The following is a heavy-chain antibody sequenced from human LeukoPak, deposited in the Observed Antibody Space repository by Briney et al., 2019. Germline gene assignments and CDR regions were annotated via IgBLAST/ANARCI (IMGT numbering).Heavy chain of an antibody. CDR2: IIPIFGTT. CDR3: ARGLARTSMVTRGGVRFDY. D-gene: IGHD5-18*01. Sequence: SVKVSCKASGGTFSSYAISWVRQAPGQGLEWMGGIIPIFGTTNYAQKFQDRVTITADKSTSTAYMELSSLRSEDTAVYYCARGLARTSMVTRGGVRFDYWGQGTLVTVSS. CDR1: GGTFSSYA. J-gene: IGHJ4*02. V-gene: IGHV1-69*06.